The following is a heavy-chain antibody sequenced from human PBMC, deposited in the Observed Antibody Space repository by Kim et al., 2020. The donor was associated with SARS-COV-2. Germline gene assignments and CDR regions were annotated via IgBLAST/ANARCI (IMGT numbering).Heavy chain of an antibody. CDR2: ISGDGGST. CDR1: GFTFDDYA. J-gene: IGHJ3*02. V-gene: IGHV3-43*02. D-gene: IGHD3-3*01. CDR3: AKDMSYDFWSGYLDI. Sequence: GGSLRLSCAASGFTFDDYAMHWVRQAPGKGLEWVSLISGDGGSTYYADSVKGRFTISRDNSKNSLYLQMNSLRTEDTALYYCAKDMSYDFWSGYLDIWGQGTIVTVSS.